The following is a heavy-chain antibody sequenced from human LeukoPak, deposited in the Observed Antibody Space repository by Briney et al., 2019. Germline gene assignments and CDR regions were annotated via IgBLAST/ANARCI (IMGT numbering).Heavy chain of an antibody. Sequence: SETLSLTCTVSGGPISSGGFSWTWIRQLPGKGLEWIGYIFQSGSPSYNPSLRSRVTISVDTSTNQFSLRLNSVTAADTAMYYCARDRAGLGLLDFWGQGTMVIVFS. J-gene: IGHJ3*01. D-gene: IGHD1-26*01. CDR2: IFQSGSP. CDR1: GGPISSGGFS. V-gene: IGHV4-30-2*01. CDR3: ARDRAGLGLLDF.